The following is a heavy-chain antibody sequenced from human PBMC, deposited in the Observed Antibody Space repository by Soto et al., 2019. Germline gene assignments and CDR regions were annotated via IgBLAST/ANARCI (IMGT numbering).Heavy chain of an antibody. Sequence: TGGSMRVSCAAAGFTFVGYGMSWVRQAPGKGLEWVSAISGSGGSTYYADSVTGRFTISSDNSKSTLYLQIDSLKAEDSAVYYCAKAAYDILTGYPRDYYYSMDVWGKGTTVTVSS. D-gene: IGHD3-9*01. V-gene: IGHV3-23*01. CDR2: ISGSGGST. CDR3: AKAAYDILTGYPRDYYYSMDV. CDR1: GFTFVGYG. J-gene: IGHJ6*03.